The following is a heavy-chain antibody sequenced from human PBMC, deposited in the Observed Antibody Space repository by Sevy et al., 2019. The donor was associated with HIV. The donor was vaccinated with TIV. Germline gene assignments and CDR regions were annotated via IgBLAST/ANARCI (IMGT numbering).Heavy chain of an antibody. CDR2: ISSSGTTI. D-gene: IGHD6-13*01. V-gene: IGHV3-48*03. Sequence: GGSLRLSCAASGFTFSSYEMNWVRQAPGKGLQWVSYISSSGTTIYYVDSVKGRFTISRYNAKNSLYLQMNSLRAEDTAVYYCAGNYAAAPGGGGFYYGIDFWGQGTTVTVS. CDR3: AGNYAAAPGGGGFYYGIDF. J-gene: IGHJ6*02. CDR1: GFTFSSYE.